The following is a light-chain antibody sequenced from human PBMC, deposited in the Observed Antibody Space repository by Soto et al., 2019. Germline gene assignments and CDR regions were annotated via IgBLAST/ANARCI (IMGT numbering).Light chain of an antibody. CDR3: QKYGSSLWT. CDR1: QSVSSSY. CDR2: GES. V-gene: IGKV3-20*01. Sequence: EIVLTRSPGALSLSPGERATLSCRASQSVSSSYLAWYQQKPGQAPRIVIYGESSRATGIPDRFSGSGSGTDFNLTISRLEPEDFAVYYCQKYGSSLWTFGQGTKVDIK. J-gene: IGKJ1*01.